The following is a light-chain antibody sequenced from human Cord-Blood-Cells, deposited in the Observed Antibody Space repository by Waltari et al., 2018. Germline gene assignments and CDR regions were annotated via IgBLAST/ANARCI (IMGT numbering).Light chain of an antibody. V-gene: IGLV2-23*01. CDR3: CSYAGSSTWV. CDR1: SSDVGSYNL. Sequence: QSALTQPASVSGSPGQSITISCTGNSSDVGSYNLVSWYQQHPGKAPKLMTYEGSKRPSGVSNRFSGSKSGNTASLTISGLQAEDEADYYCCSYAGSSTWVFGGGTKLTVL. J-gene: IGLJ3*02. CDR2: EGS.